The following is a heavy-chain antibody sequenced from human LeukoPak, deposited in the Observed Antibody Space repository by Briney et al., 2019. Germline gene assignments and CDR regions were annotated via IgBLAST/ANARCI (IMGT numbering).Heavy chain of an antibody. Sequence: GGSLRLSCAASGFTFSRHWMTWVRQAPGKGLEWVAVISYDGSNKYYADSVKGRFTISRDNSKNTLYLQMNSLRAEDTAVYYCAPARGYAYFDYWGQGTLVTVSS. D-gene: IGHD2-2*01. CDR3: APARGYAYFDY. J-gene: IGHJ4*02. CDR2: ISYDGSNK. V-gene: IGHV3-30-3*01. CDR1: GFTFSRHW.